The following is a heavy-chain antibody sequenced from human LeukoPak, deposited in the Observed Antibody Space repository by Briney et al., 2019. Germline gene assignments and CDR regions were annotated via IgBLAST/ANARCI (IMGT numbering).Heavy chain of an antibody. CDR2: TYYRSKWYS. CDR3: ARDLRETTRYLDCFLSDLSALDI. J-gene: IGHJ3*02. V-gene: IGHV6-1*01. Sequence: SQSLSLTCAISGDSVSSNSATWNWIRQSPSRGLEWLGRTYYRSKWYSDYAVSVKSRISINPDTSKNQFSLQLNSVTPEDTAVYYCARDLRETTRYLDCFLSDLSALDIWGQGTMVTVFS. CDR1: GDSVSSNSAT. D-gene: IGHD3-9*01.